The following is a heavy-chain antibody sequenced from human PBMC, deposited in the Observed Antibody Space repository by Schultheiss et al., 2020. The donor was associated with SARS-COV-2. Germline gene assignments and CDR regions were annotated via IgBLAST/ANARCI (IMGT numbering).Heavy chain of an antibody. CDR1: GFTFSDYW. J-gene: IGHJ4*02. Sequence: GGSLRLSCAASGFTFSDYWMHWVRQAPGEGLMWVSRINGDGSTINYADSVKGRFTISRDNAKNSLYLQMNSLRAEDTAVYYCARRRIPFDYWGQGALVTVSS. CDR3: ARRRIPFDY. D-gene: IGHD2-2*02. V-gene: IGHV3-74*01. CDR2: INGDGSTI.